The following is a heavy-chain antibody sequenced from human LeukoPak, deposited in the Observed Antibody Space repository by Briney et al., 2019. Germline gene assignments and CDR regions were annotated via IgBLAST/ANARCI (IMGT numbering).Heavy chain of an antibody. V-gene: IGHV4-38-2*02. J-gene: IGHJ4*02. CDR2: INHSGST. CDR3: ARVSRRQQWLVPVAATPKRPEGPFDY. D-gene: IGHD6-19*01. CDR1: GYSISSGYH. Sequence: PSETLSLTCIVSGYSISSGYHWGWIRQPPGKGLEWIGSINHSGSTYYHPSLTSRVTISVDTSKNQFSLKLSSVTAADTAVYHCARVSRRQQWLVPVAATPKRPEGPFDYWGQGILATVSS.